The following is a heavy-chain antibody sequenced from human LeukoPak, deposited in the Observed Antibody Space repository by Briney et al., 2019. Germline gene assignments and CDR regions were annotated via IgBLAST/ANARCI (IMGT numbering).Heavy chain of an antibody. Sequence: SETLSLTCTVSGGSISSGDYYWSWIRQPPGKGLEWIGYIYYSGSTYYNPSLKSRVTISVDTSKNQFSLKLSSVTAADTAVYYCARANEGVAFDIWGQGTMVTVSS. V-gene: IGHV4-30-4*01. CDR3: ARANEGVAFDI. CDR1: GGSISSGDYY. CDR2: IYYSGST. J-gene: IGHJ3*02.